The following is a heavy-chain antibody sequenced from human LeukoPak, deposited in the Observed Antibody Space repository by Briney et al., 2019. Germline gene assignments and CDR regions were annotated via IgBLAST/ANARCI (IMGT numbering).Heavy chain of an antibody. Sequence: PSETLPLTCAVYGGSFSGYYWSWIRQPPGKGLEWIGEINHSGSTNYNPSLKSRVTISVDTSKNQFSLKLSSVTAADTAVYYCARGAYAGYSSSWYLSWFDPWGQGTLVTVSS. CDR3: ARGAYAGYSSSWYLSWFDP. D-gene: IGHD6-13*01. CDR2: INHSGST. V-gene: IGHV4-34*01. J-gene: IGHJ5*02. CDR1: GGSFSGYY.